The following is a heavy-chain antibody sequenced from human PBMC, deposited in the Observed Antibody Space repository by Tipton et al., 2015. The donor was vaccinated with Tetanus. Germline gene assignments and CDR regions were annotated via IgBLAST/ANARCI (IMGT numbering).Heavy chain of an antibody. CDR3: AKGLAPVGEWSFDL. D-gene: IGHD3-10*01. CDR1: GFTFSSYA. V-gene: IGHV3-30*18. Sequence: SLRLSCAASGFTFSSYAMHWVRQAPGKGLEWVAVISYDGSHTYYADSVKGRFSISRDNSKNTLYLQMNSLRTEDTALYYCAKGLAPVGEWSFDLWGRGTLFTVSS. J-gene: IGHJ2*01. CDR2: ISYDGSHT.